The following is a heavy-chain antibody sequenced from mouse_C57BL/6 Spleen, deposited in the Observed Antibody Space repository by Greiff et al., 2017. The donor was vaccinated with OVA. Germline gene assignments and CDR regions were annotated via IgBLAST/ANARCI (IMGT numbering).Heavy chain of an antibody. D-gene: IGHD1-2*01. CDR1: GYTFTSYW. Sequence: VQLQQPGAELVTPGASVKMSCTASGYTFTSYWITWVQQRPGQGLEWIGDIYPGSGSPHYNEKFKSKATLTVDTSSSTAYMQLSSLTSEDAAVYYCARGARRPPIGWGTGTTVT. CDR2: IYPGSGSP. J-gene: IGHJ1*03. CDR3: ARGARRPPIG. V-gene: IGHV1-55*01.